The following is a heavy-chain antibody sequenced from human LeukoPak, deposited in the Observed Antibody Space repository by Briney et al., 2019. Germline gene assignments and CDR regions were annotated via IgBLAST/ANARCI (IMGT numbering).Heavy chain of an antibody. V-gene: IGHV1-8*02. J-gene: IGHJ6*03. CDR2: MNPKSGNS. CDR1: GYTFTSNN. D-gene: IGHD3-3*01. Sequence: ASVKVSCKASGYTFTSNNINWVRQAPGQGLEWMGWMNPKSGNSDYAQKFQGRLTMTRDTSTNTAYMELSGLRSEDTAVYYCARDIGGRGYGFWSGYYYYYYMDVWGKGTTVTVSS. CDR3: ARDIGGRGYGFWSGYYYYYYMDV.